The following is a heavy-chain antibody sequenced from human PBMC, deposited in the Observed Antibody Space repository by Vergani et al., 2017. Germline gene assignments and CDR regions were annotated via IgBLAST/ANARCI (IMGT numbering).Heavy chain of an antibody. CDR2: IIPILGIA. V-gene: IGHV1-69*02. Sequence: QVQLVQSGAEVKKPGSSVKVSCKASGGTFSSYTISWVRQAPGQGLEWMGRIIPILGIANYAQKFQGRVTMTRNTSISTAYMELSSLRSEDTAVYYCARGPLRFFTTYNWFDPWGQGTLVTVSS. CDR3: ARGPLRFFTTYNWFDP. J-gene: IGHJ5*02. CDR1: GGTFSSYT. D-gene: IGHD3-3*01.